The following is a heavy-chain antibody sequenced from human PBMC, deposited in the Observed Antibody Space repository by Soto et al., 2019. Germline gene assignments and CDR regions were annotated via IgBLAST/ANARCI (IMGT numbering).Heavy chain of an antibody. D-gene: IGHD3-22*01. J-gene: IGHJ6*02. Sequence: GGSLRLSCAASGFTFSSYGMHWVRQAPGKGLEWVAVIWYDGSNKYYADSVKGRFTISRDNSKNTLYLQMNSLRAEDTAVYYCARDSYYDSSGYPGYYYYGMDVWGQGTTVTVSS. CDR3: ARDSYYDSSGYPGYYYYGMDV. CDR2: IWYDGSNK. CDR1: GFTFSSYG. V-gene: IGHV3-33*01.